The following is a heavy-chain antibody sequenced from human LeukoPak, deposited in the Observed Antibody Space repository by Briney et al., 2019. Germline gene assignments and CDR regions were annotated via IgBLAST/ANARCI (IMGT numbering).Heavy chain of an antibody. D-gene: IGHD6-13*01. Sequence: SETLSLTCTVSGGSISSGGYYWSWIRQPPGKGLEWIGYIYYSGSTNNNPSLKSRVTISVDTSKDQFSLKLSSVTAADTAVYYCARAKPGYSSSWGFDPWGQGTLVTVSS. V-gene: IGHV4-61*08. J-gene: IGHJ5*02. CDR3: ARAKPGYSSSWGFDP. CDR2: IYYSGST. CDR1: GGSISSGGYY.